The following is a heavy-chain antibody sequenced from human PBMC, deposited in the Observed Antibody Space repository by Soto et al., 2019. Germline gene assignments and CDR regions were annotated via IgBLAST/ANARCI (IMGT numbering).Heavy chain of an antibody. V-gene: IGHV3-30*03. CDR1: GFIFSNNG. CDR2: MSYDGSAK. CDR3: AIARVADAALDH. D-gene: IGHD2-15*01. J-gene: IGHJ4*02. Sequence: QVQLVESGGGVVQPGRSLRLSCAGSGFIFSNNGLHWVRQAPGKGLEWVAFMSYDGSAKFYADSVKGRFTISRDNSKSTLFLHMSNLRADDTAMYYCAIARVADAALDHWGQGTLVTVSS.